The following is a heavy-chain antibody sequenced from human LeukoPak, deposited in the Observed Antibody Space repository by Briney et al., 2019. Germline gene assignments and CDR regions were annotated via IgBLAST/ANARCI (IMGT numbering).Heavy chain of an antibody. J-gene: IGHJ5*02. CDR2: IYYSGST. Sequence: SQTLSLTCTVSGGSISSGDYYWSWIRQPPGKGLEWIGYIYYSGSTYYNPSLKSRVTISVDTSKNQFSLKLSSVTAADTAVYYCARVGSAGWFGDLYRFDPWGQGTLVTVSS. CDR3: ARVGSAGWFGDLYRFDP. V-gene: IGHV4-30-4*01. CDR1: GGSISSGDYY. D-gene: IGHD3-10*01.